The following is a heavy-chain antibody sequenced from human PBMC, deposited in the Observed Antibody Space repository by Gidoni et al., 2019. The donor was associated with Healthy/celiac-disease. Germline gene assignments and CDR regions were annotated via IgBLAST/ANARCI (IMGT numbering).Heavy chain of an antibody. Sequence: QVQLQQWGAGLLTPSETLSLTCAVYGGSFSGYYWSWIRQHPGKGLEWIGEINHSGSTNYNPSLKSRVTISVDTSKNQFSLKLSSVTAADTAVYYCARVGLTGVRGAYIDYWGQGTLVTVSS. V-gene: IGHV4-34*01. CDR2: INHSGST. CDR1: GGSFSGYY. CDR3: ARVGLTGVRGAYIDY. J-gene: IGHJ4*02. D-gene: IGHD3-10*01.